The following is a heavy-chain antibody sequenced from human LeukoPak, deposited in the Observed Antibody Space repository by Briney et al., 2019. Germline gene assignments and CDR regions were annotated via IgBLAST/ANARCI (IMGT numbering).Heavy chain of an antibody. J-gene: IGHJ6*03. V-gene: IGHV4-39*07. CDR3: ARDGRGSRCEQLFGANYYFYMDV. Sequence: PSETLSLTCSVSGGTISSSGYYWGWIRQPPGKGLEWIGSISYTGNTHYIPSLNSRVTISVDTSKNQFSLKLNSVTAADSAVYFCARDGRGSRCEQLFGANYYFYMDVWGKGTTVTVSS. CDR1: GGTISSSGYY. CDR2: ISYTGNT. D-gene: IGHD2-15*01.